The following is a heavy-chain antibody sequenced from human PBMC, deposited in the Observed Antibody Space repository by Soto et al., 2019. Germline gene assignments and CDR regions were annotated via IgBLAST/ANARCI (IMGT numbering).Heavy chain of an antibody. J-gene: IGHJ6*02. D-gene: IGHD2-2*01. Sequence: GGSLRLSCAASGFTFDDYAMHWVRQAPGKGLEWVSGISWNSGSIGYADSVKGRFTISRDDSKNTLYLQMNSLKTEDTAVYYCTTFSSGSSLFDGMDVWGQGTTVTVSS. V-gene: IGHV3-9*01. CDR3: TTFSSGSSLFDGMDV. CDR1: GFTFDDYA. CDR2: ISWNSGSI.